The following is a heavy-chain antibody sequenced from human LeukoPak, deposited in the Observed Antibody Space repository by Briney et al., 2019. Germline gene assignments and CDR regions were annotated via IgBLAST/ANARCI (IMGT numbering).Heavy chain of an antibody. CDR1: GGSISSSSYY. D-gene: IGHD5-24*01. CDR2: IYTSGST. Sequence: PSETLSLTCTVSGGSISSSSYYWSWIRHPAGKGLQWIGRIYTSGSTNYNPSLKSRVTMSVDTSKNQFSLRLSSVTAADTAVYYCASTRRDGYPFDYWGQGTLVTVSS. CDR3: ASTRRDGYPFDY. V-gene: IGHV4-61*02. J-gene: IGHJ4*02.